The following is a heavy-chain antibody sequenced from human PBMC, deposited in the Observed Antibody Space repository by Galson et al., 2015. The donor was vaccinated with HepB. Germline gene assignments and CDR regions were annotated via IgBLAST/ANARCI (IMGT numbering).Heavy chain of an antibody. CDR1: GFTFSSYS. D-gene: IGHD4-11*01. V-gene: IGHV3-48*02. Sequence: SLRLSCAASGFTFSSYSMNWVRQAPGRGLEWVSYISSSSSTIYYADSVKGRFTISRDNAKNSLYLQMNSLRDEDTAVYYCARDRVPEVTNYYYYYMDVWGKGTTVTVSS. CDR3: ARDRVPEVTNYYYYYMDV. CDR2: ISSSSSTI. J-gene: IGHJ6*03.